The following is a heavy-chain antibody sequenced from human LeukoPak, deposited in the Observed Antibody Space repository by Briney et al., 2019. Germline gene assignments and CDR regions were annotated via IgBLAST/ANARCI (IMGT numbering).Heavy chain of an antibody. D-gene: IGHD1-1*01. Sequence: SQTLSLTCTVSGGSISSGDYYWSWIRQPPGKGLEWIGYIYYSGSTNYNPSLKSRVTISVDTSKNQFSLKLSSVTAADTAVYYCARSGSWSAFDIWGQGTMVTVSS. CDR2: IYYSGST. CDR1: GGSISSGDYY. CDR3: ARSGSWSAFDI. V-gene: IGHV4-61*08. J-gene: IGHJ3*02.